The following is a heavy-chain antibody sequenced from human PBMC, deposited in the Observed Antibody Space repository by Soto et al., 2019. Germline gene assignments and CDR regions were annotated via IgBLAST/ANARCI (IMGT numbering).Heavy chain of an antibody. CDR3: TRIHWAQSSLDY. J-gene: IGHJ4*02. Sequence: QLQLQESGSRLVKPSETLSLTCAVSGGSIDSGAFSLSWIRQPPGKGLEWIRYVTHSGTAYSTPSLNGPCTLSVDSSQTQFSLKLTSVTAADSTFDYGTRIHWAQSSLDYWGRGILVTVSS. CDR1: GGSIDSGAFS. V-gene: IGHV4-30-2*01. CDR2: VTHSGTA. D-gene: IGHD6-19*01.